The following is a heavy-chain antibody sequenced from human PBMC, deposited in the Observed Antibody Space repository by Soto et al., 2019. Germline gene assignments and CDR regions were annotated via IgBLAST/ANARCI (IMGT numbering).Heavy chain of an antibody. J-gene: IGHJ4*02. CDR1: GCSLSGATYS. Sequence: KTSETLSLTCAVSGCSLSGATYSWNWIRQPPGKGLEWIGYIFPSGTTYYNPSLKSRVTISIDVSKNQFSLSLRSLTAADTAVYYCARSREFDYWSQGTLVTVSS. V-gene: IGHV4-30-2*01. CDR2: IFPSGTT. CDR3: ARSREFDY.